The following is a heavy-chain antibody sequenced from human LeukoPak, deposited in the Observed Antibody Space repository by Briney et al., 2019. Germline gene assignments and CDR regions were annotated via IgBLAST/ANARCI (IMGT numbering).Heavy chain of an antibody. Sequence: SETLSLTCTVSGGSIGSYYWSWIRQPPGKGPEWIGYIYYSGTTNYNPSLKSRVTISLDTSKSQFSLKLSSVTALDTAVYFCARSSSSTLWWFDPWGQGILVTVSS. CDR3: ARSSSSTLWWFDP. CDR1: GGSIGSYY. V-gene: IGHV4-59*01. D-gene: IGHD6-13*01. J-gene: IGHJ5*02. CDR2: IYYSGTT.